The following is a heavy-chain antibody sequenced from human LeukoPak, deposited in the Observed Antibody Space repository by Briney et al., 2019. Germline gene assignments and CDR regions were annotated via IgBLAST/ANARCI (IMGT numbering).Heavy chain of an antibody. CDR1: GGTFSDYY. V-gene: IGHV4-34*01. J-gene: IGHJ5*02. D-gene: IGHD3-10*01. CDR2: VNHSGST. Sequence: SETLSLTCAVYGGTFSDYYWTWLRQPPGKGLEWIGEVNHSGSTNYNPSLKSRVTISVDTSKNQFSLKLSSVTAADTAVYYCARRKVVRGVRVGGWFDPWGQGTLVTVSS. CDR3: ARRKVVRGVRVGGWFDP.